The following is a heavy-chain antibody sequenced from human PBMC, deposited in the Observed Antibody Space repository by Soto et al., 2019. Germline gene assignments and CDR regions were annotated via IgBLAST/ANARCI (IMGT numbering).Heavy chain of an antibody. Sequence: SETLSLTCAVYGGSFSGYYWSWIRQPPGKGLEWIGEINHSGSTNYNPSLKSRVSISVHPSKNQSSLKLTSVTATNTAVYYRATGPDIAEVPAPFDPLCQGTLLTISS. CDR2: INHSGST. CDR1: GGSFSGYY. J-gene: IGHJ5*02. D-gene: IGHD2-2*01. V-gene: IGHV4-34*01. CDR3: ATGPDIAEVPAPFDP.